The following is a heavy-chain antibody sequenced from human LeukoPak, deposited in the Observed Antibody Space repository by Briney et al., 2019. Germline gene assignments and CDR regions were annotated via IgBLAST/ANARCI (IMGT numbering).Heavy chain of an antibody. V-gene: IGHV1-69*13. CDR3: ARASSTAVAIYYYYDMDV. CDR2: IIPIFGTA. J-gene: IGHJ6*02. D-gene: IGHD6-19*01. CDR1: GGTFSSYA. Sequence: SVKVSCKASGGTFSSYAISWVRQAPGQGLEWMGGIIPIFGTANYAQKFQGRVTITADESTSTAYMELSSLRSEDTAIYYCARASSTAVAIYYYYDMDVWGQGTTVTVSS.